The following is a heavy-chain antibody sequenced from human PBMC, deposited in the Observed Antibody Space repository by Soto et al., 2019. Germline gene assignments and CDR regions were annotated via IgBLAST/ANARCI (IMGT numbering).Heavy chain of an antibody. Sequence: QVQLVQSGAEVKKPGSSVKVSCKASGGTFRNHVFNWVRQAPGQGLEWMGGIIPIIGTPNYAQKFQGRVTITADASTNTVYLEVSSLRSQDTAVYYCARDLEFRDGYISHLDYWGQGTLVTVSS. CDR1: GGTFRNHV. CDR2: IIPIIGTP. D-gene: IGHD5-12*01. CDR3: ARDLEFRDGYISHLDY. V-gene: IGHV1-69*01. J-gene: IGHJ4*02.